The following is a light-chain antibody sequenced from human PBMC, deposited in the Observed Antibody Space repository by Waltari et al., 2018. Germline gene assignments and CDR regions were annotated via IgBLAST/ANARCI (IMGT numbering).Light chain of an antibody. Sequence: EIVLTQSPATLSLSPGERATLSCRASQTVRSYLAWYQQKPGQAPRLLIFDASSRAPGIPAKFSGSGSGTDFTLTVSNLEPEDFAVYYCQKRSNWPYTFGQGTRVEIK. V-gene: IGKV3-11*01. J-gene: IGKJ2*01. CDR1: QTVRSY. CDR2: DAS. CDR3: QKRSNWPYT.